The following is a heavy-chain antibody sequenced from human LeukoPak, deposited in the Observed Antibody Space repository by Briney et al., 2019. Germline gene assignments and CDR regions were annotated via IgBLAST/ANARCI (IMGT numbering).Heavy chain of an antibody. CDR2: INPNSGGT. V-gene: IGHV1-2*02. Sequence: ASVKVSCTASGYTFTGYYMHWVRQAPGQGLEWMGWINPNSGGTNYAQKFQGRVTMTRDTSISTAYMELSRLRSDDTAVYYCASAYCGGDCYSLFDYWGQGTLVTVSS. CDR3: ASAYCGGDCYSLFDY. CDR1: GYTFTGYY. J-gene: IGHJ4*02. D-gene: IGHD2-21*02.